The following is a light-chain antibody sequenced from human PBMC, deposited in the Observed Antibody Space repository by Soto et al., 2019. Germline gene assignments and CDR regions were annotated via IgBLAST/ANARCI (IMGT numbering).Light chain of an antibody. V-gene: IGLV2-8*01. J-gene: IGLJ3*02. CDR2: EVS. Sequence: QSALTQPPSASGSPGQSVTISCTGTSSDIGAYNYVSWYQQHPGKAPKLMIHEVSKRPSGVPDRFSGSKSGNTASLPVSGLQAEDEADYYCSSYAGSNDRWVFGGGTQLTVL. CDR1: SSDIGAYNY. CDR3: SSYAGSNDRWV.